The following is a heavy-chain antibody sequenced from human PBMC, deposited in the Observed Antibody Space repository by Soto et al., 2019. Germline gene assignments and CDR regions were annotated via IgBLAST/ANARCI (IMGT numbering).Heavy chain of an antibody. CDR2: IYSGGSA. J-gene: IGHJ4*02. D-gene: IGHD5-18*01. Sequence: AQGKGLGWVSVIYSGGSAYYADSVKGRFTISRDNSKNTLYLQMNSLRAEDTAVYHCARHGYSYVGGYFDYWGKGTLATVSS. CDR3: ARHGYSYVGGYFDY. V-gene: IGHV3-66*04.